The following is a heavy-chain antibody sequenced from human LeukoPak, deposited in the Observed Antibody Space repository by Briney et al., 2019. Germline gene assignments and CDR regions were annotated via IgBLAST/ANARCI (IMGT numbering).Heavy chain of an antibody. D-gene: IGHD3-3*01. J-gene: IGHJ6*03. CDR1: GFTFNDHA. CDR3: ARGRGAFGYYFINV. CDR2: IIWNGGSK. Sequence: GGSLRLSCAASGFTFNDHAMHWVRHVQGKGLEWVSGIIWNGGSKAYADSVKGRFTISRDNAKNSLYLQMSSLTTEDTAFYYCARGRGAFGYYFINVWGKGTTVTVSS. V-gene: IGHV3-9*01.